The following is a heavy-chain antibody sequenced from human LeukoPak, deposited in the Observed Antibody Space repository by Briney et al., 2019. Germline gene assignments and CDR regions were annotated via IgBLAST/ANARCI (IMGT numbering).Heavy chain of an antibody. CDR3: ARWTGTTDAFDT. CDR2: IYHSGST. CDR1: GYSISSGYY. J-gene: IGHJ3*02. D-gene: IGHD1-7*01. V-gene: IGHV4-38-2*01. Sequence: ASETLSLTCAVSGYSISSGYYWGWIRQPPGKGLEWIGSIYHSGSTYYNPSLKSRVTISVDTSKNQFSLKLSSATAADTAVYYCARWTGTTDAFDTWGQGTMVTVSS.